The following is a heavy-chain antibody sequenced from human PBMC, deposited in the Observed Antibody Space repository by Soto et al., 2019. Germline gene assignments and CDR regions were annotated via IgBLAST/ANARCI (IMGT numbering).Heavy chain of an antibody. Sequence: QVQLQESGPGLVKPSETLSLTCAVSGDSISSYYCMWIRQPPGKGLESIGYLYYGRSANYNPSLKSRVTLSGDTSTNQGSRTLSSMTAADPAVYYCALRSMAVVPEYWGQGTLVTVSS. CDR2: LYYGRSA. D-gene: IGHD3-22*01. CDR1: GDSISSYY. V-gene: IGHV4-59*01. J-gene: IGHJ4*02. CDR3: ALRSMAVVPEY.